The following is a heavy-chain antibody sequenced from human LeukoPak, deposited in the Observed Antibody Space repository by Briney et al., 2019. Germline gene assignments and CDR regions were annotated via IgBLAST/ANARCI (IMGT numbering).Heavy chain of an antibody. Sequence: PGGSLRLSCAASGFTFDDYGMSWVRQAPGKGLEWVSGINWNGGSTGYADSVKGRFTISRDNAKNSLYLQMNSLRAEDTALYYCAWGARGVSGYYFDYWGQGTLVTVSS. V-gene: IGHV3-20*04. CDR2: INWNGGST. J-gene: IGHJ4*02. D-gene: IGHD3-10*01. CDR1: GFTFDDYG. CDR3: AWGARGVSGYYFDY.